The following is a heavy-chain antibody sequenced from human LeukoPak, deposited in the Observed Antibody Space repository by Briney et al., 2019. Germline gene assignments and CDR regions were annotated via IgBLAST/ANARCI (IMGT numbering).Heavy chain of an antibody. CDR3: ARDLTVPYKFDY. CDR2: ISSSSSSYI. Sequence: PGGSLRLSCAASGFTFSSYSMNWVRQAPGKGLEWVSSISSSSSSYIYYADSVKGRFTISRDNAKNSLYLQMNSLRAEDTAVYYCARDLTVPYKFDYWGQGTLVTVSS. J-gene: IGHJ4*02. D-gene: IGHD2-2*01. V-gene: IGHV3-21*01. CDR1: GFTFSSYS.